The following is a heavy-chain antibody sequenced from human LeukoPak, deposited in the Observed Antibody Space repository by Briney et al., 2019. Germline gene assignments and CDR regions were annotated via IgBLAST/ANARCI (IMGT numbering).Heavy chain of an antibody. CDR1: GGSFSGYY. CDR3: SRTRGDSSGYYSSDYYYYGLDV. D-gene: IGHD3-22*01. J-gene: IGHJ6*02. V-gene: IGHV4-34*01. Sequence: SETLSLTCALYGGSFSGYYWSWIRQPPGKGLEWIGEINHSESTNYNPSLKSRVTISVDTSKNQFSLKLSSVTAADTAVYYCSRTRGDSSGYYSSDYYYYGLDVWGQGTTVTVSS. CDR2: INHSEST.